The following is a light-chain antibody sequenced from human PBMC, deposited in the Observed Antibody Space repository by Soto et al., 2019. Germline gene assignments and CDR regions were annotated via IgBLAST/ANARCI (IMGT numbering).Light chain of an antibody. CDR2: GAS. CDR3: QQYRSSPYT. Sequence: EIVLTQSPGTLSLSPGDRATLSCMASQSVSSSYLAWYQQKPGQAPRLLIYGASSRANGIQDRFSGSGSGTNCTLASGRLEHEDSAVYDCQQYRSSPYTCGQETELEIK. J-gene: IGKJ2*01. CDR1: QSVSSSY. V-gene: IGKV3-20*01.